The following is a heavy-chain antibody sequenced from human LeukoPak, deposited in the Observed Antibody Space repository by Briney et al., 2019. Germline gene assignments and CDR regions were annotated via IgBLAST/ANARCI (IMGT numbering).Heavy chain of an antibody. J-gene: IGHJ6*03. V-gene: IGHV3-15*01. D-gene: IGHD1-7*01. CDR3: TADLGTTSLQDYYYYMDV. Sequence: PGGSLRLSCAASGFTFSSDSMSWVRQAPGKGLEWVGRIKRKTDGSTTDYTAPEKGRFTISRDDSKNTLYLQMNNLKTEDTAVYYCTADLGTTSLQDYYYYMDVWGDGTTVTVSS. CDR2: IKRKTDGSTT. CDR1: GFTFSSDS.